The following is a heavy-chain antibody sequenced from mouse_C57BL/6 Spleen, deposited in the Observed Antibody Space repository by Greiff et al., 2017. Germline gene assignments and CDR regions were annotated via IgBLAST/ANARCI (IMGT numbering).Heavy chain of an antibody. CDR2: IHPNSGST. V-gene: IGHV1-64*01. CDR3: AMDSSGYVRFAY. J-gene: IGHJ3*01. Sequence: VQLQQPGAELVKPGASVKLSCKASGYTFTSYWMHWVKQRPGQGLEWIGMIHPNSGSTNYNEKFKSKATLTVDKSSSTAYMQLSSLTSEDSAVYYCAMDSSGYVRFAYWGQGTLVTVSA. D-gene: IGHD3-2*02. CDR1: GYTFTSYW.